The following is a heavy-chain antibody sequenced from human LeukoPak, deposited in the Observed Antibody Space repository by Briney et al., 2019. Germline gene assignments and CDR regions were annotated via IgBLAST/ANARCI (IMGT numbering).Heavy chain of an antibody. CDR3: ARGAPPQN. CDR1: GGSISSSSYY. V-gene: IGHV4-39*07. Sequence: PSEALSLTCTVSGGSISSSSYYWGWIRQPPGKGLEWIGSVYYTGASYYNPSLKSRVTISIDTSKKHFSLKLTSVTAADTAVYYCARGAPPQNWGQGTLVTVSS. J-gene: IGHJ4*02. CDR2: VYYTGAS.